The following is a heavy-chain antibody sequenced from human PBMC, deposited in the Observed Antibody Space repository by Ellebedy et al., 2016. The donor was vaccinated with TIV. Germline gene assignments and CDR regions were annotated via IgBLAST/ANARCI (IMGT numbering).Heavy chain of an antibody. CDR2: FGVSGETT. D-gene: IGHD1-14*01. J-gene: IGHJ4*02. V-gene: IGHV3-23*01. CDR1: GFTFSNYA. CDR3: ARGKSGTYIHHAFDY. Sequence: GESLKISCAASGFTFSNYAMSWVRQAPGKGLEWVSGFGVSGETTYYVDSVKGRFTISRDNSKNTLSLQMNSLRAEDTAIYYCARGKSGTYIHHAFDYWGQGTQVTVSS.